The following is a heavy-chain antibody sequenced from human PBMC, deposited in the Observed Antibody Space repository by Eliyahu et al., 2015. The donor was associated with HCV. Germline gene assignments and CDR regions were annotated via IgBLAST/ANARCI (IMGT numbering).Heavy chain of an antibody. V-gene: IGHV3-53*02. CDR3: ARMGSSITMIVVVIDWYFDL. CDR1: GFTVSSNY. D-gene: IGHD3-22*01. Sequence: EVQLVETGGGLIQPGGSLRLSCAASGFTVSSNYLSWVRQSPGKGLEWVSVIYSGGNTYYADSVKGRFTISRDNSKNTLYLQMNSLRAEDTAVYYCARMGSSITMIVVVIDWYFDLWGRGTLVTVSS. J-gene: IGHJ2*01. CDR2: IYSGGNT.